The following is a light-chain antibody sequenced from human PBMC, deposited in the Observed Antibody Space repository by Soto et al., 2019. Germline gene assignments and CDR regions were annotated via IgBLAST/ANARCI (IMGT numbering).Light chain of an antibody. Sequence: QSVLTQPASVSGSPGQSITISCTGTNSDDGGYNYVSWYQQHPAKAPKVMIYDVSNRPSGVSNRFSGSKSGNTASLTISGLQAQDEADYYCYSYTSSSTYVFGTGTKVTVL. CDR2: DVS. CDR3: YSYTSSSTYV. CDR1: NSDDGGYNY. V-gene: IGLV2-14*03. J-gene: IGLJ1*01.